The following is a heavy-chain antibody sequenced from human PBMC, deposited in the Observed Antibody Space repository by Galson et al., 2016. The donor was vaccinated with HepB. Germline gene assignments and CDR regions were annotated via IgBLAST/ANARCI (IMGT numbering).Heavy chain of an antibody. D-gene: IGHD2-15*01. CDR3: ARSGHCSGGACYNSYGMDV. CDR2: INTDTGDT. J-gene: IGHJ6*02. Sequence: SGYTFISSPISWVRQAPGQGLEWMGWINTDTGDTVSAQKLQGRVTMTTDTSTDTAYMELTSLRSHDTAVDYCARSGHCSGGACYNSYGMDVWGQGTSVTVSS. CDR1: GYTFISSP. V-gene: IGHV1-18*04.